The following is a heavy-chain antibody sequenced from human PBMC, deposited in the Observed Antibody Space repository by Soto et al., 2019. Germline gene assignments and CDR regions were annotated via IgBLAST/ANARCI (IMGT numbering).Heavy chain of an antibody. CDR1: GFTFSGYA. J-gene: IGHJ4*02. CDR3: AKDHSNYARDFDY. D-gene: IGHD4-4*01. CDR2: ISGSGGST. V-gene: IGHV3-23*01. Sequence: EVQLLESGGGLVQPGGSLRLSCAASGFTFSGYALSWVGQAPGKGLEWVSAISGSGGSTYYADSVKGRFTISRDNSKNTLYLQMNSLRAEDTAVYYCAKDHSNYARDFDYWGQGTLVTVSS.